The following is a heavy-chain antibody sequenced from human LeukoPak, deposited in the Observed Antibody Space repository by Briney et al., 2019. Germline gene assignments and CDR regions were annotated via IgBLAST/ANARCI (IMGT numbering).Heavy chain of an antibody. D-gene: IGHD6-13*01. CDR2: INAGNGNT. CDR1: GYTFTSYA. J-gene: IGHJ4*02. CDR3: ARGSSWYHAIDY. Sequence: ASVKVSCKASGYTFTSYAMHWVRQAPGQRLEWMGWINAGNGNTKYSQKFQGRVTITRDTSASTAYMEPSSLRSEDTAVYYCARGSSWYHAIDYWGQGTLVTVSS. V-gene: IGHV1-3*01.